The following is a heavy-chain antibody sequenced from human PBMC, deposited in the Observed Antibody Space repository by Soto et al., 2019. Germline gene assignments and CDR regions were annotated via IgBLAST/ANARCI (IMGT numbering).Heavy chain of an antibody. V-gene: IGHV4-39*01. CDR3: ERTTMPYGMDV. D-gene: IGHD2-2*01. CDR2: IYYSGST. CDR1: GGSISSSSYY. J-gene: IGHJ6*02. Sequence: SDTLSLTCTVSGGSISSSSYYWGWIRQPPGKGLEWIGSIYYSGSTYYNPSLKSRVTISVDTSKNQFSLKLSSVTAADTAVYYCERTTMPYGMDVWGQGTTVT.